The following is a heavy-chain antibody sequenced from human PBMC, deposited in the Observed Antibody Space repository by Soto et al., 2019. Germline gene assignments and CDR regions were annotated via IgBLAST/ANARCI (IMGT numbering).Heavy chain of an antibody. Sequence: QVQLVQSGAEVKKPGSSVKVSCKASGGTFSSYAISWVRQAPGQGLEWMGGIIPIFGTANYAQKFQGRVTITADESTSTAYMELSSLRSEDTAVYYCATSRLNIMVRGVRGHYFDYWGQGTLVTVSS. V-gene: IGHV1-69*01. D-gene: IGHD3-10*01. CDR1: GGTFSSYA. CDR2: IIPIFGTA. J-gene: IGHJ4*02. CDR3: ATSRLNIMVRGVRGHYFDY.